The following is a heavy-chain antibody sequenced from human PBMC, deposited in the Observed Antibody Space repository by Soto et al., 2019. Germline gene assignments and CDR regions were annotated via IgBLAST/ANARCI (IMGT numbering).Heavy chain of an antibody. J-gene: IGHJ6*02. V-gene: IGHV3-15*07. D-gene: IGHD2-15*01. CDR3: TTGSVEGF. Sequence: EVQLVDSGGGLVKPGGSLRLSCEASGFSVSKAWMNWVRQAPGKGLEWVGRIKTRDEGETTNYAAPVKGRFTISRDDSKNTRYLQMNSLKTEDTAVYYCTTGSVEGFWGQGTTVTVSS. CDR2: IKTRDEGETT. CDR1: GFSVSKAW.